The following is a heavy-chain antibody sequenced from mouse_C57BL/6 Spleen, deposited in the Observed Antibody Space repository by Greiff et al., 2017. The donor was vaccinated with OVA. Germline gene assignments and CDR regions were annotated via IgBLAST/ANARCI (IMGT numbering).Heavy chain of an antibody. CDR1: GFTFSSYA. CDR2: ISSGGDYI. J-gene: IGHJ3*01. Sequence: EVKVVESGEGLVKPGGSLKLSCAASGFTFSSYAMSWVRQTPEKRLEWVAYISSGGDYIYYADTVKGRFTISRDNAWNTLYLQMSSLKSEDTAMYYCKRDRAPYCSNSAWCDDWGKGTLVTVSA. V-gene: IGHV5-9-1*02. D-gene: IGHD2-5*01. CDR3: KRDRAPYCSNSAWCDD.